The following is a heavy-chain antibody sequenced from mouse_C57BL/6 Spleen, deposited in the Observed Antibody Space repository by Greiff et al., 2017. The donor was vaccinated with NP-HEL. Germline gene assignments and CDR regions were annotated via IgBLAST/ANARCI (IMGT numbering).Heavy chain of an antibody. Sequence: QVQLQQSGAELVKPGASVMLSCKASGYTFTSYWMHWVKQRPGLGLEWIGMIHPNSGSTNYNEKFKSKATLTVDKSSSTAYMQLSSLTSEDSAVYYCARSGDFDYWGQGTTLTVSS. J-gene: IGHJ2*01. CDR3: ARSGDFDY. D-gene: IGHD3-1*01. V-gene: IGHV1-64*01. CDR1: GYTFTSYW. CDR2: IHPNSGST.